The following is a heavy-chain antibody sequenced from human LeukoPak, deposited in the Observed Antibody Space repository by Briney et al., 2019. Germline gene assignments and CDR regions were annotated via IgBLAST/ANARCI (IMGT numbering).Heavy chain of an antibody. CDR3: ARLEYSSSSGLGYYYYGMDV. Sequence: GESLKISCKGSGYSFTSYWIGWVRQMPGKGLEWMGIIYPGDSDTRYRPSFQGQVTISADKSISTAYLQWSSLKASDTAMYYCARLEYSSSSGLGYYYYGMDVWGQGTTVTVSS. D-gene: IGHD6-6*01. J-gene: IGHJ6*02. V-gene: IGHV5-51*01. CDR2: IYPGDSDT. CDR1: GYSFTSYW.